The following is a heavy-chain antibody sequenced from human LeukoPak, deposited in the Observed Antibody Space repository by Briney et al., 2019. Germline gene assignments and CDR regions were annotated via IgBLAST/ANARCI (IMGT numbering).Heavy chain of an antibody. CDR3: AGDSDYGGYSRFDY. D-gene: IGHD4-17*01. CDR2: IKSDGSST. CDR1: GFTFSGYW. Sequence: GGSLRLSCVASGFTFSGYWMHWVRQAPEKGLVWVSRIKSDGSSTSYADSVKGRFTISRDNVKNTLYLQMNSLRGEDTAVYYCAGDSDYGGYSRFDYWGQGTLVTVSS. J-gene: IGHJ4*02. V-gene: IGHV3-74*01.